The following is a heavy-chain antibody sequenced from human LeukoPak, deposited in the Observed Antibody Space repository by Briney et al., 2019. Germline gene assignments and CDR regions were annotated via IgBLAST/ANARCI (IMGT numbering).Heavy chain of an antibody. CDR1: GGSISSSSYY. V-gene: IGHV4-39*01. CDR2: IYYSGST. D-gene: IGHD3-22*01. J-gene: IGHJ4*02. Sequence: SSETLSLTCTVSGGSISSSSYYWGWIRQPPGKGLEWIGSIYYSGSTYYNPSLKSRVTISVDTSKNQFSLKLSSVTAADTAVYYCATGSNPYYDSSGYYLDYWGQGTLVTVSS. CDR3: ATGSNPYYDSSGYYLDY.